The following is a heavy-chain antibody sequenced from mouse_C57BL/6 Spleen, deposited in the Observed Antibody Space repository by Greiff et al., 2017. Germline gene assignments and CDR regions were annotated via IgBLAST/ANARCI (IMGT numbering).Heavy chain of an antibody. CDR2: INPSSGYT. J-gene: IGHJ4*01. V-gene: IGHV1-4*01. CDR1: GYTFTSYT. Sequence: VKLVESGAELARPGASVKMSCKASGYTFTSYTMHWVEQRPGQGLEWIGYINPSSGYTKYNQKFKDKATLTADKSSSTAYMQLSSLTSEDSAVYYCARGDYYAMDYWGQGTSVTVSS. CDR3: ARGDYYAMDY.